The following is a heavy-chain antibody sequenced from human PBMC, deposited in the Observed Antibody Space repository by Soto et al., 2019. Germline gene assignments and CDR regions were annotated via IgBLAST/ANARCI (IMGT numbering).Heavy chain of an antibody. Sequence: ASVKVSCKASGYTFTSYGISWVRQAPGQGREWMGWISAYNGNTNYAQKLQGRVTMTTDTSTSTAYMELRSLRSDDTAVYYCARQRDWNDYYYYGTDVWGQGTTVTVSS. CDR1: GYTFTSYG. CDR2: ISAYNGNT. D-gene: IGHD1-1*01. V-gene: IGHV1-18*04. J-gene: IGHJ6*02. CDR3: ARQRDWNDYYYYGTDV.